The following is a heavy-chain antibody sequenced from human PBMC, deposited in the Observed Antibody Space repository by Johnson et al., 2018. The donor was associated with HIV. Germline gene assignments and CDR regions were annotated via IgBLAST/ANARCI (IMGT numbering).Heavy chain of an antibody. CDR3: ARDRRSGSYGVDAFDI. D-gene: IGHD1-26*01. Sequence: QVQLVESGGGLVKPGGSLRLSCAASGLTFSDYYMSWIRQAPGKGLEWVSYISSSGSTIYYADSVKGRFTISRDNAKNSLYLQMNSRRAEDTAVDYCARDRRSGSYGVDAFDIWGQGTMVTVSS. V-gene: IGHV3-11*04. J-gene: IGHJ3*02. CDR1: GLTFSDYY. CDR2: ISSSGSTI.